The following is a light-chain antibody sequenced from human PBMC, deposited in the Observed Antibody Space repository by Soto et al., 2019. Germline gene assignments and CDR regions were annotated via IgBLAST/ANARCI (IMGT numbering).Light chain of an antibody. J-gene: IGKJ1*01. CDR3: QQYGNFPRT. Sequence: EIVLTQSPGTLSLSPGERATLSCRASQSVTSGDLAWYQQKPGQAPRLLMYGASRRITGVPDRFSGSGSGTDFTLTISRLQPEDFALYYCQQYGNFPRTFGQGTKVEIK. V-gene: IGKV3-20*01. CDR2: GAS. CDR1: QSVTSGD.